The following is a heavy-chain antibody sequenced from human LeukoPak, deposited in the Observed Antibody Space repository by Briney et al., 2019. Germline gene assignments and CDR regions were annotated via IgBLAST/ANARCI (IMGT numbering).Heavy chain of an antibody. CDR3: ARVCHDPLEYGYYMDV. J-gene: IGHJ6*03. V-gene: IGHV4-34*01. Sequence: SETLSLTCAVDGGSLSGFYWSWIRQTPGQGLEWIGEINHTGKTNYTPSLTASNPSLQSRVTISVDSSKYELSLRVSSVTAPETAVDFCARVCHDPLEYGYYMDVWGKGTTVTVSS. CDR1: GGSLSGFY. CDR2: INHTGKT. D-gene: IGHD3-3*01.